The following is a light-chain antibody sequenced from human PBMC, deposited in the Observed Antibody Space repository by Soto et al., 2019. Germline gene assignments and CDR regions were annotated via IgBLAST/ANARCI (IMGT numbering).Light chain of an antibody. CDR3: NSHTISNTRV. CDR2: DVS. CDR1: SSDVGAYNH. J-gene: IGLJ1*01. Sequence: QSVLAQPASVSGSPGQSITISCTGTSSDVGAYNHVSWYQHHPGKAPKLMIYDVSNRPSGVSNRFSGSKSGYTASLTISGLLAEDEADYYCNSHTISNTRVFGTGTKLTVL. V-gene: IGLV2-14*01.